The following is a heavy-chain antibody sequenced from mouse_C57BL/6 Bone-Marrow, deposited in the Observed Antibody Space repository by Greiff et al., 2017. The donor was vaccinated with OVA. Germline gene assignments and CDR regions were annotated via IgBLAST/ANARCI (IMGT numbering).Heavy chain of an antibody. CDR3: ARDVGWLLPYYFDY. D-gene: IGHD2-3*01. V-gene: IGHV5-4*01. J-gene: IGHJ2*01. CDR1: GFTFSSYA. Sequence: EVQGVESGGGLVKPGGSLKLSCAASGFTFSSYAMSWVRQTPEQRLEWVATISDGGSYTYYPDNVKGRFTISRDNAKKNLYLQMSHLKSEDTAMYYCARDVGWLLPYYFDYWGQGTTLTVSS. CDR2: ISDGGSYT.